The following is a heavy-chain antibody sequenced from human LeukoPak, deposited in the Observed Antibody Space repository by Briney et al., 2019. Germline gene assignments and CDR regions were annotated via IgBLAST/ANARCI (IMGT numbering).Heavy chain of an antibody. D-gene: IGHD3-10*01. CDR2: IYYSGTT. J-gene: IGHJ5*02. CDR1: GGSISSGSYY. Sequence: SEALSLTCTVSGGSISSGSYYWVWIRQPPGKGLEWIGTIYYSGTTYYNPSLKSRVTISVDTSKNQFSLKLSSVTAADTAVYYCHRNYGSGSYDGANEAKWVNWWFDPWGQGTLVTVSS. CDR3: HRNYGSGSYDGANEAKWVNWWFDP. V-gene: IGHV4-39*07.